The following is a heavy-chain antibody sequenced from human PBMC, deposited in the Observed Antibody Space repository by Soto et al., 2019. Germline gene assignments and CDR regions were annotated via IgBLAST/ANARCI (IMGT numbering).Heavy chain of an antibody. Sequence: GASVKVSCKASGYIFSSFDIHWVRQATGKGLEWMGRMNPNSGKTEYAQEFRGRLTMTRDTSMTTAYMDLSSLRSEDSAVYYCAREQYTEAGPDYWG. CDR3: AREQYTEAGPDY. J-gene: IGHJ4*01. V-gene: IGHV1-8*01. D-gene: IGHD6-13*01. CDR1: GYIFSSFD. CDR2: MNPNSGKT.